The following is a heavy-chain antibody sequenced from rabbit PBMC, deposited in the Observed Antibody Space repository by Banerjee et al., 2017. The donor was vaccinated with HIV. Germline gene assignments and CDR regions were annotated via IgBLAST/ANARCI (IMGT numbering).Heavy chain of an antibody. Sequence: QEQLVESGGGLVQPEGSLTLTCKASGFDFSRDAMCWVRQAPGKGLELIACIYGGKSGTTWYASWAKGRFTISSHNAQNTLYLQLNSLTAADTATYFCARDLAGVIGWNFNLWGPGTLVTVS. D-gene: IGHD4-1*01. CDR1: GFDFSRDA. CDR2: IYGGKSGTT. J-gene: IGHJ4*01. V-gene: IGHV1S47*01. CDR3: ARDLAGVIGWNFNL.